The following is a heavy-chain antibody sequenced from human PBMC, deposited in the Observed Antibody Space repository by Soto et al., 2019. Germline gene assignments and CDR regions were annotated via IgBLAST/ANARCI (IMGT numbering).Heavy chain of an antibody. J-gene: IGHJ4*02. CDR1: GYRFTNYW. Sequence: GESLKISCGGPGYRFTNYWIGWVRQMTGKGLEWRGIIYPGDSETRDSPAFEGRVTISADTSINTAYVQWSSLQASDTAIYYCARRVGTWHFHFDYWGQGTLVTVS. CDR2: IYPGDSET. D-gene: IGHD3-3*02. V-gene: IGHV5-51*01. CDR3: ARRVGTWHFHFDY.